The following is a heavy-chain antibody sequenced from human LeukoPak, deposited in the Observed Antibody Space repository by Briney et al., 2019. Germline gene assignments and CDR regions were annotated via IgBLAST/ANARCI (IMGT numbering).Heavy chain of an antibody. CDR3: ARDVAYYYDSSGYYDY. CDR2: INHSGST. Sequence: SETLSLTCAVYGGSLSGYYWSWIRQPPGKGLEWIGEINHSGSTNYNPSLKSRVTISVDTSKNQFSLNLSSVTAADTAVYYCARDVAYYYDSSGYYDYWGQGTLVTVSS. V-gene: IGHV4-34*01. CDR1: GGSLSGYY. D-gene: IGHD3-22*01. J-gene: IGHJ4*02.